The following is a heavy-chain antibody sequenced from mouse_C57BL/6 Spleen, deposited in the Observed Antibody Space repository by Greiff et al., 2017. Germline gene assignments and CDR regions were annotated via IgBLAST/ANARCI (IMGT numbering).Heavy chain of an antibody. D-gene: IGHD1-1*01. CDR2: ISYDGSN. V-gene: IGHV3-6*01. CDR1: GYSITSGYY. CDR3: ARGDYYGSSYVDYFDY. Sequence: EVKLVESGPGLVKPSQSLSLTCSVTGYSITSGYYWNWIRQFPGNKLEWMGYISYDGSNNYNPSLKNRISITRDTSKNQFFLKLNSVTTEDTATYYCARGDYYGSSYVDYFDYWGQGTTLTVSS. J-gene: IGHJ2*01.